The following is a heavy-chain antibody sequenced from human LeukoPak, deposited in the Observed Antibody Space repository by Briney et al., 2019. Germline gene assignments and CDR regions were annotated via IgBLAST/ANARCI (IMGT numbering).Heavy chain of an antibody. Sequence: ASVKVSCKASGYTFTSYDINWVRQAPGQGLEWMGGIIPIFGTANYAQKFQGRVTITADESTSTAYMELSSLRSEDTAVYYCARGPNPIVPASRCYFDYWGQGTLVTVSS. D-gene: IGHD2-2*01. CDR2: IIPIFGTA. V-gene: IGHV1-69*13. CDR1: GYTFTSYD. J-gene: IGHJ4*02. CDR3: ARGPNPIVPASRCYFDY.